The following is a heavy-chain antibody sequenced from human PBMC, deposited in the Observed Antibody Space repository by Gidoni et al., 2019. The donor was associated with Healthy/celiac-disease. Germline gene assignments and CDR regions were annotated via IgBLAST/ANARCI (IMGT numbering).Heavy chain of an antibody. CDR1: GFTFTSYA. D-gene: IGHD6-13*01. CDR2: ISGSGGST. V-gene: IGHV3-23*01. CDR3: AKDRRQQLVPWYFDY. J-gene: IGHJ4*02. Sequence: EVQLLESGGGLVQPGGSLRLSCAASGFTFTSYAMSWVRQAPGKGLEWVSAISGSGGSTYNADTVKGRFTISRDNSKNTLYLQMNSLRAEDTAVYYCAKDRRQQLVPWYFDYWGQGTLVTVSS.